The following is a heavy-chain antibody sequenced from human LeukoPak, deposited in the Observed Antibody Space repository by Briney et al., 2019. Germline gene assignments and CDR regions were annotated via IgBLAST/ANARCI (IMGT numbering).Heavy chain of an antibody. Sequence: SETLSLTCTVSGGSISSSYWSWIRQPPGKALEWFGYIYYGGSTNYNPSLMRRFTISVDTAKNHFSLELGSVSAADTAVYYCAKLGYFYGSGSYYHNGFAPWGQGTLVTVSS. V-gene: IGHV4-59*12. CDR2: IYYGGST. CDR3: AKLGYFYGSGSYYHNGFAP. CDR1: GGSISSSY. J-gene: IGHJ5*02. D-gene: IGHD3-10*01.